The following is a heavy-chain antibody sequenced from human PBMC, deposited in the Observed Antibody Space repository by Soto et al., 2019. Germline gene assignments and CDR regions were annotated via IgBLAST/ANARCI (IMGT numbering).Heavy chain of an antibody. Sequence: PGGSLRLSCAASGFTFSNYAMSWVRQAPGKGLEWVSAISGTTGSAYYADSVKGRFTISRDNSKNTLYLQMSNLRGEDTAVYYCAKSRSSWSPFDYWGQGTLVTVSS. CDR3: AKSRSSWSPFDY. V-gene: IGHV3-23*01. CDR1: GFTFSNYA. J-gene: IGHJ4*02. CDR2: ISGTTGSA. D-gene: IGHD6-13*01.